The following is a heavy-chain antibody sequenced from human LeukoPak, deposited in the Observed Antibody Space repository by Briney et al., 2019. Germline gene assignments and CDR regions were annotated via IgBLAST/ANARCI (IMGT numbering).Heavy chain of an antibody. J-gene: IGHJ4*02. V-gene: IGHV4-34*01. CDR1: GGSFSDYY. CDR3: AREDCSSTSCGDY. Sequence: SETLSLICAVYGGSFSDYYWNWIRQSPGKGLEWIGEINHSGSTRYNPSLTGRVTISVDTSKNQFSLKLSSVTAADTAVYYCAREDCSSTSCGDYWGQGTLVTVSS. CDR2: INHSGST. D-gene: IGHD2-2*01.